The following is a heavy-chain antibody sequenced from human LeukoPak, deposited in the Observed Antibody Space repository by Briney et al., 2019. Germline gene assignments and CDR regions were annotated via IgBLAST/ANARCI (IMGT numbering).Heavy chain of an antibody. CDR3: ARGGYCSSTSCHPIFDY. CDR1: GYTFTGYY. CDR2: INPNSGGT. V-gene: IGHV1-2*02. J-gene: IGHJ4*02. D-gene: IGHD2-2*01. Sequence: ASVKVSCKASGYTFTGYYMHWVRQAPGQGLEWMGWINPNSGGTNYAQKFQGRVTMTRDTSISTAYMKLSRLRSDDTAVYYCARGGYCSSTSCHPIFDYWGQGTLVTVSS.